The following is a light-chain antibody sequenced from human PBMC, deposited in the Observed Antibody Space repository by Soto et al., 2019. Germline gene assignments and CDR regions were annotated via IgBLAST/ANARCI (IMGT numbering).Light chain of an antibody. CDR2: GNS. J-gene: IGLJ3*02. V-gene: IGLV1-40*01. CDR3: QSYXXXXXXXX. Sequence: QSVLTQPTSVSGAPGQRVTISCTGSSSNIGAGYDVHWYQQLPGTAPKVLIYGNSNRPSGLPDRFSGSKSGTSASLAITGLQAEDEADYYCQSYXXXXXXXXFXXGTKL. CDR1: SSNIGAGYD.